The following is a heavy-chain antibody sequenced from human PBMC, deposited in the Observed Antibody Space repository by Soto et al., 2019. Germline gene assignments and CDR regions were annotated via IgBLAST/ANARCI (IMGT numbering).Heavy chain of an antibody. CDR1: GFTFSSYG. D-gene: IGHD3-10*01. CDR3: AREYYYGSGTQKAHYGMDV. CDR2: IWYDGSNK. Sequence: QVQLVESGGGVVQPGRSLRLSCAASGFTFSSYGMHWVRQAPGKGLEWVAVIWYDGSNKYYADSVKGRFTISRDNSKNTLYLQRNSLRAEDTAVYYCAREYYYGSGTQKAHYGMDVWGQGTTVTVSS. V-gene: IGHV3-33*01. J-gene: IGHJ6*02.